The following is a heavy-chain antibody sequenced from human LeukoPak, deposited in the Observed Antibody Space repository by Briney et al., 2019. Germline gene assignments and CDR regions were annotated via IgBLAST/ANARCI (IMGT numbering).Heavy chain of an antibody. CDR3: ARVRVRCSGGSCSRITLDY. D-gene: IGHD2-15*01. J-gene: IGHJ4*02. CDR2: INPNSGGT. Sequence: ASVKVSCKASGYTFTGYYMHWVRQAPGQGLEWMGWINPNSGGTNYAQKFQGRVTKTRDTSISTAYMELSRLRSDDTAVYYCARVRVRCSGGSCSRITLDYWGQGTLVTVSS. CDR1: GYTFTGYY. V-gene: IGHV1-2*02.